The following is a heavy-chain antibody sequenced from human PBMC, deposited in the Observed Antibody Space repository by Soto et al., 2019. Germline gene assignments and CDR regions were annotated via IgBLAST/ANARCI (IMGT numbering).Heavy chain of an antibody. CDR2: IWSGGSDK. D-gene: IGHD3-22*01. J-gene: IGHJ4*02. CDR1: GFAFNSYG. V-gene: IGHV3-33*01. CDR3: ARGTNYYDSSGYYGY. Sequence: PGGSLRLSCAASGFAFNSYGMHWVRQAPGKGLEWVTVIWSGGSDKYYADSVKGRFTISRDNSKNTLYLQMNSLRAEDTAVYYCARGTNYYDSSGYYGYWGQGTLVTVSS.